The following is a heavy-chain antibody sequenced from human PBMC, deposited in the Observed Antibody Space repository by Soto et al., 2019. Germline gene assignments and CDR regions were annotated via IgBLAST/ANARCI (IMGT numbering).Heavy chain of an antibody. J-gene: IGHJ4*02. Sequence: GASVKVSCKASGYTFTGYYMHWVRQAPGQGLEWMGWINPNSGGTNYAQKFQGRVTMTRDTSISTAYMELSRLRSDDTAVYYCARHRFNYYDNTVYYYFDYWGQGTLVTVSS. CDR1: GYTFTGYY. D-gene: IGHD3-22*01. CDR3: ARHRFNYYDNTVYYYFDY. V-gene: IGHV1-2*02. CDR2: INPNSGGT.